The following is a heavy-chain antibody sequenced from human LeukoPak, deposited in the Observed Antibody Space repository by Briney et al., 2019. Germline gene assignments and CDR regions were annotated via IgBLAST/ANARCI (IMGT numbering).Heavy chain of an antibody. J-gene: IGHJ4*02. CDR3: ARGDLDYDFWSGYYSY. CDR1: GFTVSSNY. V-gene: IGHV3-66*01. D-gene: IGHD3-3*01. CDR2: IDSGDRT. Sequence: GGSLRLSCAASGFTVSSNYMNWVRQAPGKGLEWVSVIDSGDRTYYADSVKGRFTISRDNSKNTLYLQMNSLRAEDTAVYYCARGDLDYDFWSGYYSYWGQGTLVTVSS.